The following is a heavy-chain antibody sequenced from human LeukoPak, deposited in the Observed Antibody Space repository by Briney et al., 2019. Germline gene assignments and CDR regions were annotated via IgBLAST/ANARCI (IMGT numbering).Heavy chain of an antibody. CDR3: AIGYYYGSGSPPHWFDP. V-gene: IGHV4-31*03. D-gene: IGHD3-10*01. Sequence: SQTLSLTCTVSGGSISSGGYYWSWIRQHPGKGLEWIGYIYYSGSTYYNPSLKSRVTISVDTSKNQFSLKLSSVTAADTAVYYCAIGYYYGSGSPPHWFDPWGQRTLVTVSS. J-gene: IGHJ5*02. CDR2: IYYSGST. CDR1: GGSISSGGYY.